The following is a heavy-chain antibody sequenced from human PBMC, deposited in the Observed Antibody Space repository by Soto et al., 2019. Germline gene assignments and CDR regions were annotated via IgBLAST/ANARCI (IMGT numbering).Heavy chain of an antibody. CDR2: IDPSDSYT. J-gene: IGHJ4*02. CDR3: ARPGSPDGHNYDS. Sequence: GESLKISCKASGYSFSSYWINWVRQMPGKGLEWMGKIDPSDSYTNYSPSFQGHVSISADKSISTAYLQWSSLKASDTAMYYCARPGSPDGHNYDSWGQRTVVTVSS. CDR1: GYSFSSYW. V-gene: IGHV5-10-1*01. D-gene: IGHD2-15*01.